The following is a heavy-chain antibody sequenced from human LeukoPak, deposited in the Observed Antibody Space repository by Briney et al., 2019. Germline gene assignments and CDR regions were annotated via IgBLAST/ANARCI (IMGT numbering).Heavy chain of an antibody. Sequence: GRSLRLSCAASGFTFSSYGMHWVRQAPGKGREWVAVIWYDGSNKYYADSVKGRFTISRDNSKNTLYLQMNSLRAEDTAVYYCARESGYSSGWYPVWGQGTLVTVSS. CDR3: ARESGYSSGWYPV. CDR2: IWYDGSNK. D-gene: IGHD6-19*01. J-gene: IGHJ4*02. CDR1: GFTFSSYG. V-gene: IGHV3-33*01.